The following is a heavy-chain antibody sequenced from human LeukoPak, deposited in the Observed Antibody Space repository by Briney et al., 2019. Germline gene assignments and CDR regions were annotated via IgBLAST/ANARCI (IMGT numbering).Heavy chain of an antibody. J-gene: IGHJ6*02. D-gene: IGHD3-3*01. CDR2: IWSDGSNQ. Sequence: GRSLRLSCDASGFTFSSYGMPWVRQTPGKGLEWVALIWSDGSNQYYGGSVKGRFIISRDNSKNTLSLQMSGLRAEDSAVYFCARDVETITLSGVVKSHYYYAMDVWGQGTTVTVSS. V-gene: IGHV3-33*01. CDR1: GFTFSSYG. CDR3: ARDVETITLSGVVKSHYYYAMDV.